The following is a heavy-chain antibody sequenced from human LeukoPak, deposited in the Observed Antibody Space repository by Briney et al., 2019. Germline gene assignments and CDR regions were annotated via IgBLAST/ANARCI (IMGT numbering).Heavy chain of an antibody. CDR2: IYYSGST. Sequence: PSQTLSLTCTVSGGSISSGDYYWSWIRQPPGKGLEWIGYIYYSGSTYYNPSLKSRVTISVDTSKNQFSLKLSSVTAADTAVYCCARQGYYDFWSGYYAFDYWGQGTLVTVSS. CDR3: ARQGYYDFWSGYYAFDY. D-gene: IGHD3-3*01. CDR1: GGSISSGDYY. V-gene: IGHV4-30-4*08. J-gene: IGHJ4*02.